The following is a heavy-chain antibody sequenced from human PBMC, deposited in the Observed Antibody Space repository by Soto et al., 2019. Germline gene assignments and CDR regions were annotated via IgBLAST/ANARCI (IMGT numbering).Heavy chain of an antibody. D-gene: IGHD6-19*01. J-gene: IGHJ6*02. CDR2: IYYSGTT. CDR3: ASDRSSGWDQGYGMDV. Sequence: SETLSLTCTVSGGFISNYYWSWVRQSPGKGLEWIGYIYYSGTTNYNPSLKSRVTILLDMSKNQFSLRLRSVTAADTAVYYCASDRSSGWDQGYGMDVWGQGTTVTVSS. V-gene: IGHV4-59*01. CDR1: GGFISNYY.